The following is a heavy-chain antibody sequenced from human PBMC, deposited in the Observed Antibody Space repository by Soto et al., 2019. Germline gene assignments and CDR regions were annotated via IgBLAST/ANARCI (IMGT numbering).Heavy chain of an antibody. CDR2: IFSNDEK. CDR3: ARNRIAAAALLLGKRFYNWFDP. V-gene: IGHV2-26*01. Sequence: QVTLKESGPVLVKPTETLTLTCTVSGFSLSNARMGVSWIRQPPGKALEWLAHIFSNDEKSYSTSLKTRLTISKQTTKSRVFLTITNIDPVDTATNYWARNRIAAAALLLGKRFYNWFDPWVQGTLVTVVS. CDR1: GFSLSNARMG. J-gene: IGHJ5*02. D-gene: IGHD6-13*01.